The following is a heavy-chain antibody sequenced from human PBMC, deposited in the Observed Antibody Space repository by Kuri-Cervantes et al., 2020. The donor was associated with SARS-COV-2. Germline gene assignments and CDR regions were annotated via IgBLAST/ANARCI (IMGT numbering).Heavy chain of an antibody. CDR3: ARGGDYHLLCLEV. CDR1: GGSFSGYY. Sequence: TPSLTCAVYGGSFSGYYWSWIRQPPGKGLEWIGEINHSGSTNYNPSLTSRVSISVDTSKNQFSLKLSSVTAADTAVYYCARGGDYHLLCLEVWGQGTTVTVSS. CDR2: INHSGST. D-gene: IGHD2-2*01. V-gene: IGHV4-34*01. J-gene: IGHJ6*02.